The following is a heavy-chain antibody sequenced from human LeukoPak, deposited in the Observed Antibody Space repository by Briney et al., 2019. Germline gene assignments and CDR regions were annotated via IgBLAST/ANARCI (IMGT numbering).Heavy chain of an antibody. V-gene: IGHV3-74*01. CDR1: VFTFSSYW. D-gene: IGHD1-26*01. Sequence: PGGSLRLSCAASVFTFSSYWMHWVRQAPGKGLVWVSRINSDGSRTRDAVSVKGRFTISRDNAKNTLYLQMNSLRAEDTAVYSCARGRELLRYFDYWGQGTLVTVSS. CDR3: ARGRELLRYFDY. J-gene: IGHJ4*02. CDR2: INSDGSRT.